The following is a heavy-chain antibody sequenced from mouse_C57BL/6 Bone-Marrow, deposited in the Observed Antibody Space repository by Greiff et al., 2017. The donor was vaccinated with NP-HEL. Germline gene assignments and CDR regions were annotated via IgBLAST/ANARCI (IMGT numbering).Heavy chain of an antibody. CDR3: ARRQLRLRPAWFAY. V-gene: IGHV1-59*01. J-gene: IGHJ3*01. CDR2: IDPSDSYT. Sequence: MPGQGLEWIGEIDPSDSYTNYNEKFKGKATFTADTSSNTAYMQLSSLTTEDSAIYYCARRQLRLRPAWFAYWGQGTLVTVSA. D-gene: IGHD3-2*02.